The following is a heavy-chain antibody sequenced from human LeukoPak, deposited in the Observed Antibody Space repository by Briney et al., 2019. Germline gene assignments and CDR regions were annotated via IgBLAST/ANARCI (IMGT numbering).Heavy chain of an antibody. CDR2: IYPGDSDT. D-gene: IGHD4-11*01. J-gene: IGHJ5*02. Sequence: GESLKISCKGSGYSFTSYWIGWVRQMPGKGLEWMGIIYPGDSDTRYSPSLQGQVTISADKSISTAYLQWSSLKASDTAMYYCARQEGYSNSINWFDPWGQGTLVTVSS. CDR1: GYSFTSYW. V-gene: IGHV5-51*01. CDR3: ARQEGYSNSINWFDP.